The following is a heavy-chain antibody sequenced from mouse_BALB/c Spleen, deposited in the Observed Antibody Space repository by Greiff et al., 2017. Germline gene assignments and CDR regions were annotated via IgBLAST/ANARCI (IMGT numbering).Heavy chain of an antibody. CDR2: ISYSGST. Sequence: EVKLQESGPGLVKPSQSLSLTCTVTGYSITSDYAWNWIRQFPGNKLEWMGYISYSGSTSYNPSLKSRISITRDTSKNQFFLQLNSVTTEDTATYYCAGGSSYYWYFDVWGAGTTVTVSS. CDR1: GYSITSDYA. V-gene: IGHV3-2*02. D-gene: IGHD1-1*01. CDR3: AGGSSYYWYFDV. J-gene: IGHJ1*01.